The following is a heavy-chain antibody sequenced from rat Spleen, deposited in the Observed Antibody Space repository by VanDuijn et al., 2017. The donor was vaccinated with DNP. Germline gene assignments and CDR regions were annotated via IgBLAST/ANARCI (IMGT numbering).Heavy chain of an antibody. CDR1: GFTFSDYY. V-gene: IGHV5-22*01. CDR2: IGSDGYAP. J-gene: IGHJ2*01. Sequence: EVQLVESGGGLVQPGRSLKLSCAASGFTFSDYYMAWVRQAPTTGLEWVAYIGSDGYAPYYGDSVKGRFTISRDNAKSTLYLQMNSLRSEDMSTYYLIRSNPGHTHHWGQGVPLTVSS. CDR3: IRSNPGHTHH. D-gene: IGHD4-1*01.